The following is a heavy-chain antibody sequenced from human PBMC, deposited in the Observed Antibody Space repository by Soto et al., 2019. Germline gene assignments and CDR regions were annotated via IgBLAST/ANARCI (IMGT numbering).Heavy chain of an antibody. Sequence: SETLSLTCTVSGGSISSSSYYWGWIRQPPGKGLEWIGSIYYSGSTYYNPSLKSRVTISVDTSKNQFSLKLSSVTAADTAVYYCARGGSGYYSYYGMDVWGQGTTVTVAS. J-gene: IGHJ6*02. V-gene: IGHV4-39*01. CDR2: IYYSGST. CDR1: GGSISSSSYY. D-gene: IGHD2-15*01. CDR3: ARGGSGYYSYYGMDV.